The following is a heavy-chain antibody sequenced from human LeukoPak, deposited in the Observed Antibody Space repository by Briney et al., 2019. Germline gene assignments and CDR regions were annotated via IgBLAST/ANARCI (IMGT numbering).Heavy chain of an antibody. CDR2: INQDASEK. J-gene: IGHJ5*02. D-gene: IGHD2-2*01. V-gene: IGHV3-7*01. CDR1: GFTFSSYW. CDR3: ARGRRVPAAMGNWFDP. Sequence: GGSLRLSCTASGFTFSSYWMSWVRQAPGEGLEWVANINQDASEKYYVDSVKGRFTISRDNAKNSLYLQMNSLRAEDTAVYYCARGRRVPAAMGNWFDPWGQGTLVTVSS.